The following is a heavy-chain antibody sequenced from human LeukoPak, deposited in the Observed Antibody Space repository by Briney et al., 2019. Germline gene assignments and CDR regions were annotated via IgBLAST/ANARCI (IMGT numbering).Heavy chain of an antibody. Sequence: ASVKVSCKASGYTFTSYYMHWVRQAPGQGLEWMGIINPSGGSTCYAQKFQGRVTMTRDTSTSTVYMELSSLRSEDTSVYYCASRGWLQGTHGGYYFDYWGQGTLVTVS. CDR2: INPSGGST. D-gene: IGHD5-24*01. CDR3: ASRGWLQGTHGGYYFDY. V-gene: IGHV1-46*01. CDR1: GYTFTSYY. J-gene: IGHJ4*02.